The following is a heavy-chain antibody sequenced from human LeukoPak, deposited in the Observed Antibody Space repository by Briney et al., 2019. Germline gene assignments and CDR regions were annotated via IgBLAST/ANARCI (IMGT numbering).Heavy chain of an antibody. D-gene: IGHD2-2*01. CDR1: GFTFSNYG. V-gene: IGHV3-30*18. J-gene: IGHJ4*02. CDR3: AKAYGYCTTTSCSHEEFDY. Sequence: PGGSPRLSCAASGFTFSNYGMHWVRQAPGKGLEWVAVISYDGSNKYYADSVKGRFAISRDNSKNTLYLQMNSLRAEDTAVYYCAKAYGYCTTTSCSHEEFDYWGRGTLVTVSS. CDR2: ISYDGSNK.